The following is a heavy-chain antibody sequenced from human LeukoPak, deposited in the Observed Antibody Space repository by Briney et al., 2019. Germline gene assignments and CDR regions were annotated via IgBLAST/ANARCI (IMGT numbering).Heavy chain of an antibody. CDR2: IYHSGST. CDR3: ARAGVLERSLDY. CDR1: GGSISSYH. D-gene: IGHD4/OR15-4a*01. Sequence: SETLSLTCTVSGGSISSYHWSWIRQPPGKGLEWIGYIYHSGSTYYNPSLKSRVTISVDRSKNQFSLKLSSVTAADTAVYYCARAGVLERSLDYWGQGTLVTVSS. V-gene: IGHV4-59*12. J-gene: IGHJ4*02.